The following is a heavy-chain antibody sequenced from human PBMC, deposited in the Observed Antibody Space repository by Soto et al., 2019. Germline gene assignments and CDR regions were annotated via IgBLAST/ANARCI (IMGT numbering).Heavy chain of an antibody. D-gene: IGHD3-16*01. CDR1: GFTFSSYG. J-gene: IGHJ4*02. CDR2: IWYDGSNK. V-gene: IGHV3-33*01. CDR3: ARGKITFGGAADY. Sequence: GGSLRLSCAASGFTFSSYGMHWVRQAPGKGLEWVAVIWYDGSNKYYADSVKGRFTISRDNSKNTLYLQMNSLRAEDTAVYYCARGKITFGGAADYWGQGTLVTVSS.